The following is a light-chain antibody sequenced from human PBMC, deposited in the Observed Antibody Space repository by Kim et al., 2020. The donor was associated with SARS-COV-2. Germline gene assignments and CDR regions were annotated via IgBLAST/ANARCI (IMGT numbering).Light chain of an antibody. V-gene: IGLV2-23*02. J-gene: IGLJ1*01. CDR3: CSFAGFITFYV. Sequence: QSALTQPASVSGSPGQSITISCTGTSNDIGSYNLVSWYLQHPGKAPKLVLYEVNKRPSGVSHRFSGSKSGNTASLTISGLQDEDEADYYCCSFAGFITFYVFGSGTKVTVL. CDR2: EVN. CDR1: SNDIGSYNL.